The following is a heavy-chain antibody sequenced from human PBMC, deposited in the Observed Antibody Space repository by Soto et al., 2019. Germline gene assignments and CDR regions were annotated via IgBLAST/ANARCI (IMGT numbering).Heavy chain of an antibody. J-gene: IGHJ4*02. CDR3: ARRDVVGTSFDY. V-gene: IGHV5-10-1*01. CDR2: IDPSDSYT. CDR1: GYSSTSYW. D-gene: IGHD6-19*01. Sequence: GESLKISCKGSGYSSTSYWISWVRQMPGKGLEWMGRIDPSDSYTNYSPSFQGHVTISADKSISTAYLQWSSLKASDTAMYYCARRDVVGTSFDYWGQGTLVTVSS.